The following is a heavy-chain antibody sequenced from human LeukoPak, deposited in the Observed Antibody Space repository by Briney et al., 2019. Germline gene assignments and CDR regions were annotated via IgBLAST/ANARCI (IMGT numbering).Heavy chain of an antibody. Sequence: GESLKISCKGSGYSFTSYWIGWVRQMPGKGLEWMGIIYPGDSDTRYSPSFQGQVTISADKSISTAYLRWSSLKASDTAMYYCAKWADSSGWYVDYWGQGTLVTVSS. CDR2: IYPGDSDT. D-gene: IGHD6-19*01. V-gene: IGHV5-51*01. CDR1: GYSFTSYW. J-gene: IGHJ4*02. CDR3: AKWADSSGWYVDY.